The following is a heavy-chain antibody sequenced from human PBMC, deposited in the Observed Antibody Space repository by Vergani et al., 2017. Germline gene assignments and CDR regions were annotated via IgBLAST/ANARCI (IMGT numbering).Heavy chain of an antibody. Sequence: QVQLVPSGAEVKKPGASVKVSCKVSGYTLTELSMHWVRQAPGKGLEWMGWINPNSGGTNYAQKFQGRVTMTRDTSISTAYMELSRLRSDDTAVYYCARVESAYCGGDCYYFDYWGQGTLVTVSS. CDR1: GYTLTELS. D-gene: IGHD2-21*02. CDR2: INPNSGGT. CDR3: ARVESAYCGGDCYYFDY. J-gene: IGHJ4*02. V-gene: IGHV1-2*02.